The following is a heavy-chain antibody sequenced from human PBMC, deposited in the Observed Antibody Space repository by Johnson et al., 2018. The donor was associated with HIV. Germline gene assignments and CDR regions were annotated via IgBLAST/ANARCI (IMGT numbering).Heavy chain of an antibody. J-gene: IGHJ3*01. Sequence: QVQLVESGGGLVKPGGSLRLSCAASGFTFSDYYMTWIRQTPGKGLEWVSYISSSGSTIYYADSVKGRFTISRDNSKNTLYLQMTSLRQDDTAVYSCYRTDHSGAGVESKGTFDVWDQGTMVTVSS. V-gene: IGHV3-11*01. CDR2: ISSSGSTI. CDR3: YRTDHSGAGVESKGTFDV. CDR1: GFTFSDYY. D-gene: IGHD3-10*01.